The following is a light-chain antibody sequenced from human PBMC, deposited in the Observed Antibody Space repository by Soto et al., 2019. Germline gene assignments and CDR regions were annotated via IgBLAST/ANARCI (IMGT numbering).Light chain of an antibody. J-gene: IGKJ1*01. Sequence: IVLTQSPANLSLSPGERATLSCRASPSVTNYLAWYQQKHGQAPRLLIYDASNRATGIPARFSGSVSGTDGTITISSLEQEDGAVYYCQQSGSSTWTFGQGTKVDIK. CDR1: PSVTNY. CDR2: DAS. CDR3: QQSGSSTWT. V-gene: IGKV3-11*01.